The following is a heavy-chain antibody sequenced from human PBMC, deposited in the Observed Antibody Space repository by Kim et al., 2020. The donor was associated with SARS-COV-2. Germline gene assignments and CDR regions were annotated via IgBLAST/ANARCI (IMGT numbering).Heavy chain of an antibody. Sequence: GGSLRLSCAASGFTFSDYYMSWIRQAPGKGLEWVSYISSSSSYTNYADSVKGRFTISRDNAKNSLYLQMNSLRADDTAVYYCARVRGDRDYFDYWGQGTLVTVSS. J-gene: IGHJ4*02. CDR2: ISSSSSYT. D-gene: IGHD3-16*01. CDR3: ARVRGDRDYFDY. V-gene: IGHV3-11*05. CDR1: GFTFSDYY.